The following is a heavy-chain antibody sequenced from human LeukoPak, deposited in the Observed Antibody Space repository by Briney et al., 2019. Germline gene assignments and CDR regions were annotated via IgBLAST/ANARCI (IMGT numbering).Heavy chain of an antibody. D-gene: IGHD6-6*01. J-gene: IGHJ4*02. CDR1: GHTFISYY. CDR2: INPSGGST. CDR3: ARSSIAARPGLD. Sequence: ASVKVSCKASGHTFISYYMHWGRQAPGQGLEWMGIINPSGGSTSYAQKFQGRVTMTRDMSTSTVYMELSSLRSEDTAVYYCARSSIAARPGLDWGQGTLVTVSS. V-gene: IGHV1-46*01.